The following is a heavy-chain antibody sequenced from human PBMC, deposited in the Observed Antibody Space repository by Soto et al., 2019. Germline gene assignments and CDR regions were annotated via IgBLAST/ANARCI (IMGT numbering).Heavy chain of an antibody. J-gene: IGHJ4*02. Sequence: EVQLVQSGAEVKKPGESLRISCKGSGYSFTSYWISWVRQMPGKGLEWMGRIDPSDSYTNYSPSFQGHVTISADKSISTAYLQWSSLKASDTAMYYCASITSNYDYFDYWGQGTLVTVSS. D-gene: IGHD4-4*01. V-gene: IGHV5-10-1*03. CDR1: GYSFTSYW. CDR3: ASITSNYDYFDY. CDR2: IDPSDSYT.